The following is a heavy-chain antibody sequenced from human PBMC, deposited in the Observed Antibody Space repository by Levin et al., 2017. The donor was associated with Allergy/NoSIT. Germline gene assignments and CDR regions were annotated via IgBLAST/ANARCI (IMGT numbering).Heavy chain of an antibody. J-gene: IGHJ4*02. CDR3: ARDRGGTYPAIDY. CDR2: IYYSGST. V-gene: IGHV4-59*01. D-gene: IGHD1-26*01. CDR1: GGSISTYY. Sequence: TSETLSLTCTVSGGSISTYYWSWIRQPPGKGLEWIGNIYYSGSTNYNPSLKSRVTISVDTSKNQFSLKLSSVTAADTAVYYCARDRGGTYPAIDYWGQGTLVTVSS.